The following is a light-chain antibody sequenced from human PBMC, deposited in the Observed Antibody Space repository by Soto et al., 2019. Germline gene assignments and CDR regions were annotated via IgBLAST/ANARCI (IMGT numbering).Light chain of an antibody. Sequence: DIQMTQSPSSLSASVGDRVTITCRASQSISNYLNWYQQKPGKAPKLLMYAASSLQSGVPSRFGGSGSGTDFNLTINNLQPEDFATYYCQQSYSTPRTFGQGTKVEIK. V-gene: IGKV1-39*01. CDR1: QSISNY. CDR2: AAS. CDR3: QQSYSTPRT. J-gene: IGKJ1*01.